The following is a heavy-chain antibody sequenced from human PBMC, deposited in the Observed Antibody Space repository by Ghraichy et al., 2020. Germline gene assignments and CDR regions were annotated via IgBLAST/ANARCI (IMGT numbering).Heavy chain of an antibody. V-gene: IGHV3-23*01. CDR2: ISGNGYST. J-gene: IGHJ6*04. CDR1: GFTFSTYA. D-gene: IGHD5-12*01. CDR3: AKDSRLMDV. Sequence: GGSLRLSCAASGFTFSTYAMSWVRQAPGKGLEWVSAISGNGYSTYYTDSVKGRFTISRDNSKNTLSLQMNNLRAEDTAAYYCAKDSRLMDVWGKGTTVTVAS.